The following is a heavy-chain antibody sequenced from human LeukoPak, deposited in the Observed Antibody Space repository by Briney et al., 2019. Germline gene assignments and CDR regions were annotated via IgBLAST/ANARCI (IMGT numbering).Heavy chain of an antibody. D-gene: IGHD6-19*01. Sequence: WETLSLTCSVSGHSISGHYWSWIRQPPGKGLEWIGYINYSGSTRYNPSLKSRVTISLDTSKNLFSLKLSSVTAADTAVYFCARDFGGSGWYGAFDYWGQGTLVTVSS. CDR2: INYSGST. CDR3: ARDFGGSGWYGAFDY. V-gene: IGHV4-59*11. CDR1: GHSISGHY. J-gene: IGHJ4*02.